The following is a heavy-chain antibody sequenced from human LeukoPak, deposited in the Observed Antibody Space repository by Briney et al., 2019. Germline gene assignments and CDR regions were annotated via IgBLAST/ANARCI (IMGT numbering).Heavy chain of an antibody. CDR2: NYYSWST. D-gene: IGHD3-22*01. V-gene: IGHV4-59*07. CDR3: AGGDSSGYHRPLSENAFDI. J-gene: IGHJ3*02. CDR1: GGSNRSYF. Sequence: SDPLPHMRSLCGGSNRSYFWRWIRPPPGKGLEGIGYNYYSWSTNYKPTLKSRVTISVDTSKNQFSLKLSSVTGADTAVYYCAGGDSSGYHRPLSENAFDIWGQGTMVTVSS.